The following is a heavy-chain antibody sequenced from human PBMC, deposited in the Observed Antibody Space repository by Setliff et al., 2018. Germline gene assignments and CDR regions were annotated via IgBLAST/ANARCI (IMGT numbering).Heavy chain of an antibody. J-gene: IGHJ6*03. CDR1: GGSISSSSYY. CDR3: ARLGGSSSGFYYYYYYMDV. D-gene: IGHD6-6*01. V-gene: IGHV4-39*01. CDR2: IYYSGTT. Sequence: SETLSLTCAVSGGSISSSSYYWGWIRQPPGKGLEWIGSIYYSGTTYYNPSLKSRVTISVDTSKNQFSLKLSSVTAADTAVYYCARLGGSSSGFYYYYYYMDVWGKGTTVTVSS.